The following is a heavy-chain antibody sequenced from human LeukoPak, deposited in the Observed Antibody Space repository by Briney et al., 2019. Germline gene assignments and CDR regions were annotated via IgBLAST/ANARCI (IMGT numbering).Heavy chain of an antibody. CDR2: INPSGGST. J-gene: IGHJ4*02. CDR1: GYTFTSYY. CDR3: ARDGDRQSQQWLASPSLY. D-gene: IGHD6-19*01. Sequence: GASVKVSCKASGYTFTSYYMHWVRQAPGQGLEWMGMINPSGGSTTLAQKFQGRVTVTRDTSTSTVYMELSSLRSEDTAVYYCARDGDRQSQQWLASPSLYWGQGALVTVSS. V-gene: IGHV1-46*01.